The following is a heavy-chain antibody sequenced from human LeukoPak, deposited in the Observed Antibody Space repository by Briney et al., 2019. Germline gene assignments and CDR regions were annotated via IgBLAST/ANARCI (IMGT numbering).Heavy chain of an antibody. D-gene: IGHD3-10*01. CDR3: ARGWFGELSFFDY. V-gene: IGHV3-21*01. J-gene: IGHJ4*02. CDR2: ISSSSSYI. CDR1: GFTFSSYS. Sequence: GGSLRLSCAASGFTFSSYSMNWVRQAPGKGLEWVSSISSSSSYIYYADSVKGRFTISRDDAKNSLYLQMNSLRAEDTAVYYCARGWFGELSFFDYWGQGTLVTVSS.